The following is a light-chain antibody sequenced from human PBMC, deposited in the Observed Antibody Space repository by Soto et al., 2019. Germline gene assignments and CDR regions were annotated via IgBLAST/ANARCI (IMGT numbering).Light chain of an antibody. Sequence: DIQMTQSPSSLSASVGVRVTITCQASQDINNFLNWYQHKPGKAPKLLIYDASNLKSGVPSRFSGSGSGTDFTFTISSLQPEDIATYYCQQYDNLQITFGQGTRLDIK. V-gene: IGKV1-33*01. CDR2: DAS. J-gene: IGKJ5*01. CDR3: QQYDNLQIT. CDR1: QDINNF.